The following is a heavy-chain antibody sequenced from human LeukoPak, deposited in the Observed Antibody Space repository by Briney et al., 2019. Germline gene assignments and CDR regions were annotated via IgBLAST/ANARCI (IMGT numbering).Heavy chain of an antibody. V-gene: IGHV4-39*07. CDR3: AREGYSYGSQIDY. Sequence: PSETLSLTCTVSGGSISSNSYYWGWIRQLPGKGLEWIGSIYYSGDTYYNPSLKSRITISVDTSKNQFSLKLSSVTAADTAVYYCAREGYSYGSQIDYWGQGTLVTVSS. CDR1: GGSISSNSYY. J-gene: IGHJ4*02. CDR2: IYYSGDT. D-gene: IGHD5-18*01.